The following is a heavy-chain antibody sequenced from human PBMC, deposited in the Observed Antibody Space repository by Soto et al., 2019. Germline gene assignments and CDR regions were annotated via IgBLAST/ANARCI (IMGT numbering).Heavy chain of an antibody. CDR2: IIPIFDTT. D-gene: IGHD3-22*01. CDR1: GGPYSKYS. J-gene: IGHJ4*02. Sequence: GASVKVSCKDSGGPYSKYSISWVRQAPGQGLEWVGRIIPIFDTTNYAQKFQGRATITADKSTSTVYMDLSSLKSEDTAVYYCARSLLGDYYDSDGLDNWGQGTLVTVS. V-gene: IGHV1-69*08. CDR3: ARSLLGDYYDSDGLDN.